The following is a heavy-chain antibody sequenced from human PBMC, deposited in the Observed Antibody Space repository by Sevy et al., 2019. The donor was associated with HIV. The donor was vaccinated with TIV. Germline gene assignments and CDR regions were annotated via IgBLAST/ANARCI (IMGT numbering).Heavy chain of an antibody. CDR3: ARGSQYYYYAMDV. CDR2: IYYSGIT. CDR1: GDSISSSY. Sequence: SETLSLTCTVSGDSISSSYWSWIRQPPGKGLEWIGYIYYSGITNDNPSLKSRVTISRDMSKNQFSLKLSSVTAADTAVYYCARGSQYYYYAMDVWGQGTTVTVSS. V-gene: IGHV4-59*01. J-gene: IGHJ6*02.